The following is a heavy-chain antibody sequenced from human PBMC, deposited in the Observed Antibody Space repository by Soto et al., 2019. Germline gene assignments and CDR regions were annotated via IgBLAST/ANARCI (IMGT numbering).Heavy chain of an antibody. CDR1: GGTFSSYA. J-gene: IGHJ6*02. Sequence: QVQLVQSGAEVKKPGSSVKVSCKASGGTFSSYAISWVRQTPGQGLEWMGGIIPIFGTANYAQKFQGRVTITADESTSTAYMELSSVRSEDTAVYYCARGTDCSSTSCSTPYYCYYGMDVWGQGTTVTASS. CDR2: IIPIFGTA. CDR3: ARGTDCSSTSCSTPYYCYYGMDV. D-gene: IGHD2-2*01. V-gene: IGHV1-69*01.